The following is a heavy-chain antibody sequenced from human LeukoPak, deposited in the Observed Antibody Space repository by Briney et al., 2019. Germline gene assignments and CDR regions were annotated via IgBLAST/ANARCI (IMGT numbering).Heavy chain of an antibody. CDR3: ARDAILWTIFGQHSGGFDP. CDR1: GGSISPYY. J-gene: IGHJ5*02. CDR2: INHSGST. Sequence: PSETLSLTRTVSGGSISPYYWSWIRQPPGKGLEWIGEINHSGSTNYNPSLKSRVTISVDTSKNQFSLKLSSVTAADTAVYYCARDAILWTIFGQHSGGFDPWGQGTLVTVSS. D-gene: IGHD3-3*01. V-gene: IGHV4-34*01.